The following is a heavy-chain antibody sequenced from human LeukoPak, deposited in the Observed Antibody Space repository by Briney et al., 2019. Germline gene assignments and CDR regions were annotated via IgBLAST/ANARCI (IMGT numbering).Heavy chain of an antibody. J-gene: IGHJ4*02. CDR3: AKVALLLSWRLGVAAHFDY. D-gene: IGHD3-16*01. V-gene: IGHV3-23*01. Sequence: GGSLRLSCAASGFTFSSYAMSWVRQAPGKGLEWVSAISGSGGSTYYADSVKGRFTISRDNSKNTLYLQMNSLRAEDTAVYYCAKVALLLSWRLGVAAHFDYWGQGPLVTVSS. CDR2: ISGSGGST. CDR1: GFTFSSYA.